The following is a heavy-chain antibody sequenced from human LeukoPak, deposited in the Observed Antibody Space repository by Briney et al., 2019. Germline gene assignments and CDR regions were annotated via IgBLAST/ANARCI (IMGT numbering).Heavy chain of an antibody. Sequence: GGSLRLSCAASGYTFTSYYMHWVRQAPGQGLEWMGIINPSGGSTSYAQKFQGRVTMTRDTSTSTVYMELSSLRSEDTAVYYCARGPVPSITMIVVVIPNFDYWGQGTLVTVSS. CDR1: GYTFTSYY. CDR2: INPSGGST. J-gene: IGHJ4*02. V-gene: IGHV1-46*01. D-gene: IGHD3-22*01. CDR3: ARGPVPSITMIVVVIPNFDY.